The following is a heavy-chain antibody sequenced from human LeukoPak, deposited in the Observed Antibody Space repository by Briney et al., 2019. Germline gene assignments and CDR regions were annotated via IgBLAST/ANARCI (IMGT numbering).Heavy chain of an antibody. Sequence: SGGSLRLSCAASGFTVSSNYMSWVRQAPGKGLEWVSAISGSGGSTYYADSVKGRFTISRDNSKNTLYLQMNSLRAEDTAVYYCAKGRYDQGFDYWGQGTLVTVSS. CDR3: AKGRYDQGFDY. CDR2: ISGSGGST. J-gene: IGHJ4*02. D-gene: IGHD5-12*01. CDR1: GFTVSSNY. V-gene: IGHV3-23*01.